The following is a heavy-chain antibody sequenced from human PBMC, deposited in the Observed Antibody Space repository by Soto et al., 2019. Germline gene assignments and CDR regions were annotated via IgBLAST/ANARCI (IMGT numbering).Heavy chain of an antibody. CDR3: ARGRAHGAFYYFGMDV. CDR2: VDCSDDK. CDR1: GFSLITTTMC. J-gene: IGHJ6*02. D-gene: IGHD2-8*01. Sequence: LVNPTQTLTLTCTFSGFSLITTTMCVTWIRQPPGKALEWLALVDCSDDKYYSTSLKTRLTISKDTSKNQVVLTMTNMDPVDTATYYCARGRAHGAFYYFGMDVWGQGTTVTVSS. V-gene: IGHV2-70*01.